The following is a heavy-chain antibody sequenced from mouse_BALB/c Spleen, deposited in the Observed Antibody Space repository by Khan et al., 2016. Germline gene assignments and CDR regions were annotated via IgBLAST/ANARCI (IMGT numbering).Heavy chain of an antibody. CDR3: ARENYRAWFAY. V-gene: IGHV1-9*01. CDR1: GYTFSSYW. Sequence: QVQLQQSGAELMKPGASVKISCKATGYTFSSYWIEWVKQRPGHGLEWIGEILPGSGSTNYNEKFKDKATFTADTSSNTAYMQLSSLTSEDSAVXYCARENYRAWFAYWGQGTLVTVSA. J-gene: IGHJ3*01. CDR2: ILPGSGST. D-gene: IGHD2-14*01.